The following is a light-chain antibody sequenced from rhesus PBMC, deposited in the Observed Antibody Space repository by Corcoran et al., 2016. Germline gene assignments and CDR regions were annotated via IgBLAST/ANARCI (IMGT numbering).Light chain of an antibody. J-gene: IGKJ4*01. V-gene: IGKV3-42*03. CDR1: QSVSSS. CDR2: GAS. CDR3: QQYSNWPLT. Sequence: EIVLTQSPATLSLSPGERATLPCRASQSVSSSFAWYQQKPEQAPRLLIYGASSRATGIPDRFSGSGSGTDFTFTISSLEPDDFAVYYCQQYSNWPLTFGGGTKVEIK.